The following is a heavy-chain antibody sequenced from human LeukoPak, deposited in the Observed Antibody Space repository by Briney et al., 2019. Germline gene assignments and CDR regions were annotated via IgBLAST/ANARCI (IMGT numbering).Heavy chain of an antibody. CDR1: GFTFSSYG. V-gene: IGHV3-33*01. D-gene: IGHD3-10*01. Sequence: PGGSPRLSCAASGFTFSSYGMHWVRQAPGKGLEWVAVIWYDGSNKYYADSVKGRFTISRDNSKNTLYLQMNSLRAEDTAVYYCARDSVSRGVAPGFDYWGQGTLVTVSS. CDR3: ARDSVSRGVAPGFDY. CDR2: IWYDGSNK. J-gene: IGHJ4*02.